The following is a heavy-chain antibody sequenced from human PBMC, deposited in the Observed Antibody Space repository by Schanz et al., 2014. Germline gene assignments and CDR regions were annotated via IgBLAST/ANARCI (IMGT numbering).Heavy chain of an antibody. J-gene: IGHJ2*01. Sequence: QLVQSGAEVKKPGASVKVSCKASGYVFTAYYMHWVRQAPGQGLEWMGVTNPNGGAEFAQKFQGRISMTRDTSTTTFYMELSSLTSDDTAVYFCARDVGRPGHFWYFDLWGRGTLVTVSS. CDR2: TNPNGGA. CDR1: GYVFTAYY. D-gene: IGHD1-1*01. V-gene: IGHV1-2*02. CDR3: ARDVGRPGHFWYFDL.